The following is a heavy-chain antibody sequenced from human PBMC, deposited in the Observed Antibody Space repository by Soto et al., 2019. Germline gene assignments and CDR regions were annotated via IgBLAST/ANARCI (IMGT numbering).Heavy chain of an antibody. CDR3: AREHIVVVTATYGMDV. D-gene: IGHD2-21*02. V-gene: IGHV3-33*01. Sequence: PGWSLRLSCAASGFTFSSYGMHWVRQAPGKGLEWVAVIWYDGSNKYYADSVKGRFTISRDNSKNTLYLQMNSLRAKDTAVYYCAREHIVVVTATYGMDVWGEGTTVTVSS. CDR2: IWYDGSNK. J-gene: IGHJ6*04. CDR1: GFTFSSYG.